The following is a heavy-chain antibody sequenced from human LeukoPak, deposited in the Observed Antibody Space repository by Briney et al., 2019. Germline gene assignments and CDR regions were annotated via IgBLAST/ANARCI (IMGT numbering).Heavy chain of an antibody. D-gene: IGHD6-13*01. V-gene: IGHV1-2*02. Sequence: ASVKVSCKASGYSFTGHYMHWVRQAPGQGLEWMGWINPKSGGTNFAQNFQGRVTMTRDTSISTAYMELSRLRSDDTAVYYCARDQGGYYSSSWVFDYWGQGTLVTVSS. CDR2: INPKSGGT. CDR1: GYSFTGHY. J-gene: IGHJ4*02. CDR3: ARDQGGYYSSSWVFDY.